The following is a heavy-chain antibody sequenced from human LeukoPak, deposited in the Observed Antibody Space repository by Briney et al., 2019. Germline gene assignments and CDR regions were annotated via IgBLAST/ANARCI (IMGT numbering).Heavy chain of an antibody. Sequence: SETLSLTCTVSGGSISSVIYYWGWIRQPPGKGLEWIGSINYSGTTYYNPSLKSRLTMSLDTSKNQFSLQPSSETAAVSAGYYCARLSIYHYYFDYWGQGTLVTVSS. CDR3: ARLSIYHYYFDY. J-gene: IGHJ4*02. V-gene: IGHV4-39*01. CDR1: GGSISSVIYY. CDR2: INYSGTT. D-gene: IGHD1-14*01.